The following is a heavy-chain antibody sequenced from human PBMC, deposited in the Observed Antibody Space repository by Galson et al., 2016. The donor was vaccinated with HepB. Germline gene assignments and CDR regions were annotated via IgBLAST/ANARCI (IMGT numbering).Heavy chain of an antibody. CDR1: GYTFSTFD. V-gene: IGHV1-8*01. D-gene: IGHD1-26*01. CDR3: TRAAGADKFDL. J-gene: IGHJ5*02. CDR2: INPNGDNR. Sequence: SVKVSCKASGYTFSTFDIHWVRQAPGQGLEWMGWINPNGDNRGYAQKFQGRVTMTRDISISTAYIELTSLTSEDTAVYYCTRAAGADKFDLWGQGTLVTVS.